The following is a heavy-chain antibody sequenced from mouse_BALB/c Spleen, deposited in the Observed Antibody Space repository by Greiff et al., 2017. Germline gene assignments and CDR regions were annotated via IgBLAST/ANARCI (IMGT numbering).Heavy chain of an antibody. CDR1: GFSLNGYG. V-gene: IGHV2-6-7*01. CDR3: ARDGYGDMDY. CDR2: ICDDGST. J-gene: IGHJ4*01. D-gene: IGHD1-1*01. Sequence: VQRVESGPGLAAPSQSLSITCIVSGFSLNGYGVNWVRQPPGKGLEWLGIICDDGSTDYNSALKSRLSISKDNSKSQVYLKMNSLQTDDTAQYYCARDGYGDMDYWGQGTSVTVSS.